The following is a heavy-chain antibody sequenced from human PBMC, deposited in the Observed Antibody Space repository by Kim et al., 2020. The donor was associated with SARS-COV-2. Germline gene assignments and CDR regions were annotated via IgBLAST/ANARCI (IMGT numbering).Heavy chain of an antibody. Sequence: SLRSRVTISVDTSKNQFSLKLSSVTAADTAVYYCARAPGGRLLRFHYFDYWGQGTLVTVSS. CDR3: ARAPGGRLLRFHYFDY. D-gene: IGHD3-3*01. J-gene: IGHJ4*02. V-gene: IGHV4-39*07.